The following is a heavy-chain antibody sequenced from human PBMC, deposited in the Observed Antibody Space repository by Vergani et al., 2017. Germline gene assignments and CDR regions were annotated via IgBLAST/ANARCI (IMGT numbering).Heavy chain of an antibody. D-gene: IGHD2-2*01. CDR1: GFTFSNAW. Sequence: EVQLVESGGGLVKPGGSLRLSCAASGFTFSNAWMSWVRQAPGKGLEWVGRIKSKNDGGTTDYAAPVKGRFTISRADSTNTLYLQMNSLKTEDKAAYYCTPPRLPAAIPCYYYGIDFWGQGTTVTVSS. CDR3: TPPRLPAAIPCYYYGIDF. V-gene: IGHV3-15*01. CDR2: IKSKNDGGTT. J-gene: IGHJ6*02.